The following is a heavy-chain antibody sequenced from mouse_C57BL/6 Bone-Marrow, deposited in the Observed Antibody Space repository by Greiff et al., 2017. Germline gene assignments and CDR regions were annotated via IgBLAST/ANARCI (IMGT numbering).Heavy chain of an antibody. CDR3: ARKEYCCGGSPFDY. J-gene: IGHJ3*01. CDR2: IDPYDSDT. D-gene: IGHD1-1*02. Sequence: QVQLQQPGAELVRPGSSVKMSCKASGYTFTSYWMHWVKQRPIQGLEWIGNIDPYDSDTHYNQKFKDKATLTVDKSSSTAYMQLSSLTSEDSAVXYGARKEYCCGGSPFDYWGQGTLVTVS. V-gene: IGHV1-52*01. CDR1: GYTFTSYW.